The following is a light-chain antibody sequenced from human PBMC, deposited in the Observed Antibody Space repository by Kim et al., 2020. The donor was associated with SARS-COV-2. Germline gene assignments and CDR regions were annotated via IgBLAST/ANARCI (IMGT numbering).Light chain of an antibody. CDR3: QQSYSAPYT. CDR2: GAS. Sequence: DSQMTQSPSSLSASVGDTVTITCRSTQYISNYLNWFQGKPGRAPKLLIHGASNLQGGVSSRFSGGGSGTEFTLTISSLQPDDFATYYCQQSYSAPYTFGQGTKLEI. CDR1: QYISNY. J-gene: IGKJ2*01. V-gene: IGKV1-39*01.